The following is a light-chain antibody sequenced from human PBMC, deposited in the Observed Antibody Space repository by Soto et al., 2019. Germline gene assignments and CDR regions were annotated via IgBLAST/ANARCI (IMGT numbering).Light chain of an antibody. CDR2: DAS. J-gene: IGKJ2*01. V-gene: IGKV1-5*01. Sequence: DIQMTQSPSTLSASVGDRVTITCRASQRIDNWLAWYQQKPGKAPNLLIYDASTLQGGVPSRFSGSGSGTEFTLTISSLQPDDFATYYCQQYKTFSFFGQGTKLEIK. CDR3: QQYKTFSF. CDR1: QRIDNW.